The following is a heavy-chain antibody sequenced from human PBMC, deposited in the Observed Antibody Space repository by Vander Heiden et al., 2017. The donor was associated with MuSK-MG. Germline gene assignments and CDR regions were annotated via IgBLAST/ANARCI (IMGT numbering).Heavy chain of an antibody. D-gene: IGHD3-22*01. CDR1: GGSISSYY. CDR2: IYYSGST. V-gene: IGHV4-59*01. CDR3: ARWGGNYYDSSGYYPY. J-gene: IGHJ4*02. Sequence: QVQLQESGPGLVKPSETLSLTCAVPGGSISSYYWSWSRQPPGKGLEWIGYIYYSGSTNYNPSLKSRVTISVDTSKNQFSLKLSSVTAADTAVYYCARWGGNYYDSSGYYPYWGQGTLVTVSS.